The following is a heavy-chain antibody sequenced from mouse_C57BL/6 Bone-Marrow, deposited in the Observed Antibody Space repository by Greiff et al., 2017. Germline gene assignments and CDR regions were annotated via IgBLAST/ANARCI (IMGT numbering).Heavy chain of an antibody. Sequence: QVQLQQPGAELVKPGASVKLSCKASGYTFTSYWMHWVKQRPGQGLEWIGMIHPNSGSTNYNEKFKSKATLTVDKSSSTAYMQLSSLTSEDSSVYYCARSYDYDFSIDYWGQGTSVTVSS. D-gene: IGHD2-4*01. V-gene: IGHV1-64*01. CDR3: ARSYDYDFSIDY. J-gene: IGHJ4*01. CDR2: IHPNSGST. CDR1: GYTFTSYW.